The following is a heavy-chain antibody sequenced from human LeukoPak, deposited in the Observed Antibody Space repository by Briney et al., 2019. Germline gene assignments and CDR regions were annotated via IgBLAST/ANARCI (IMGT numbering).Heavy chain of an antibody. CDR3: ARDEGTYYYDSSGYYFGSAIYY. CDR1: GFTFSSYW. J-gene: IGHJ4*02. V-gene: IGHV3-74*01. Sequence: GGSLRLSCAASGFTFSSYWMHWVRQAPGKGLVWVSRINSDGSSTSYADSVKGRFTISRDNAKNTLYLQMNSLRAEDTAVYYCARDEGTYYYDSSGYYFGSAIYYWGQGTLVTVSS. D-gene: IGHD3-22*01. CDR2: INSDGSST.